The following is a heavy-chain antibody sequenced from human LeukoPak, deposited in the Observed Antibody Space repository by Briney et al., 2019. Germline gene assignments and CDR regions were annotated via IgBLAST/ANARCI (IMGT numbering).Heavy chain of an antibody. CDR1: GYTFTNYH. CDR2: MNPNNGDS. V-gene: IGHV1-8*03. J-gene: IGHJ4*02. CDR3: ARTTSFTASGYDY. D-gene: IGHD6-25*01. Sequence: GSVKVSCKASGYTFTNYHINWVRQATGQGLEWMGWMNPNNGDSGYAQKFQGRVTITRDTSITTSYMELRSLRSDDTAVYFCARTTSFTASGYDYWGQGTLVTVSS.